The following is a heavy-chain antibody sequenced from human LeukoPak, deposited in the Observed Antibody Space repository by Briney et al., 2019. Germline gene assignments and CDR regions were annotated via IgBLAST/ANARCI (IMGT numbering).Heavy chain of an antibody. CDR1: GGYS. V-gene: IGHV4-30-2*01. CDR2: ISQTGST. J-gene: IGHJ2*01. D-gene: IGHD6-13*01. Sequence: SETLSLTCAVYGGYSWSWIRQPPGKGLEWIGYISQTGSTYYKPSLKSRVTISVDRSKNQFSLKLTSVTAADTAVYYCARYSSTWPYWYLDLWGRGTLVTVSS. CDR3: ARYSSTWPYWYLDL.